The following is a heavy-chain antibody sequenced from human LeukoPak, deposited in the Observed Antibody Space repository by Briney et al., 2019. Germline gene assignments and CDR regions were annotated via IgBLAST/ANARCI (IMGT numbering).Heavy chain of an antibody. CDR1: GFTFSNYA. CDR3: ARETTVDRYFDH. Sequence: PGGSLRLSCAASGFTFSNYAMHWVRQAPGKGLECVAVISYDGSNKYYADSVKGRFTISRDNSKNTLYLRMNSLRAEDTAVYYCARETTVDRYFDHWGQGTLVTVSS. CDR2: ISYDGSNK. D-gene: IGHD4-23*01. J-gene: IGHJ4*02. V-gene: IGHV3-30-3*01.